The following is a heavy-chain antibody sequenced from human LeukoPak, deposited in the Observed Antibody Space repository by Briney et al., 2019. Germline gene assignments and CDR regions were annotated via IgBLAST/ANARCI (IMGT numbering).Heavy chain of an antibody. CDR1: EFTFTTYW. Sequence: GGSLRLSCAASEFTFTTYWMTWVRQAPGKGLEWVANIKQDGSDKYYVDSVKGRFTISGDNAQNSLYLQMNSLRAEDAAVYYCARVRRAKRQNRFYFYYYMDVWGKGTTVTVSS. V-gene: IGHV3-7*01. D-gene: IGHD1-14*01. J-gene: IGHJ6*03. CDR2: IKQDGSDK. CDR3: ARVRRAKRQNRFYFYYYMDV.